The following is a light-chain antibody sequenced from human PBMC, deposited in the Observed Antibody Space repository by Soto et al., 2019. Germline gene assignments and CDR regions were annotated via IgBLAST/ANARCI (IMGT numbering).Light chain of an antibody. CDR1: SSDVGACNY. Sequence: QSALTQPRSVSGSPGQSVTISCAGTSSDVGACNYVSWYQHHPGKAPKLIIYDVSKRPSGVPDHFSASKSGNTASLTISGLQAEDEADYYCCSCAGSYTWVFGGGTKLTVL. CDR3: CSCAGSYTWV. CDR2: DVS. V-gene: IGLV2-11*01. J-gene: IGLJ3*02.